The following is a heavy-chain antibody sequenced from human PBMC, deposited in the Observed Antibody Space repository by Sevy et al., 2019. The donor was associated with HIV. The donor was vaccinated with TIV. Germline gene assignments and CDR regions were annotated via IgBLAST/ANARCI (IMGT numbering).Heavy chain of an antibody. V-gene: IGHV4-31*03. CDR2: IYYSGST. Sequence: SETLSLTCTVSGGSISSGGYDWSWIRQHPGKGLEWIGYIYYSGSTYYNPSLKSRVTISVDTSKNQFSLKLSSVTAADTAVYYSARVGGFGEPFDYWGQGTLVTVSS. D-gene: IGHD3-10*01. J-gene: IGHJ4*02. CDR3: ARVGGFGEPFDY. CDR1: GGSISSGGYD.